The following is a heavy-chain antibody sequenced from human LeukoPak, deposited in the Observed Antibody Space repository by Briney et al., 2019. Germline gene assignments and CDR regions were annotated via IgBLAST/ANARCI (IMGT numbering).Heavy chain of an antibody. CDR2: IDNSGRTM. Sequence: GSLRLSCAASGFTFSTDTMKWVRQAPGKGLEWVSSIDNSGRTMYYADSVKGRFTISRDNAKNSLYLQMNSLRAEDTAVYYCVRGDSRDYWGQGTLVTVSS. CDR3: VRGDSRDY. J-gene: IGHJ4*02. V-gene: IGHV3-21*01. D-gene: IGHD3-22*01. CDR1: GFTFSTDT.